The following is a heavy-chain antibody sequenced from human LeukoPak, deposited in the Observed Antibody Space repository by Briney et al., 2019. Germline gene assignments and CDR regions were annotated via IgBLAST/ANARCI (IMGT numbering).Heavy chain of an antibody. CDR2: ITGGST. J-gene: IGHJ4*02. CDR1: GFTVSSNE. V-gene: IGHV3-38-3*01. CDR3: ARDPYGGNSEDY. Sequence: GGSLRLSCAASGFTVSSNEMSWVRQAPGKGLEWVSSITGGSTYYADSRKGRFTISRDNSKNTLHLQMNSLRAEDTAAYYCARDPYGGNSEDYWGQGTLVTVSS. D-gene: IGHD4-23*01.